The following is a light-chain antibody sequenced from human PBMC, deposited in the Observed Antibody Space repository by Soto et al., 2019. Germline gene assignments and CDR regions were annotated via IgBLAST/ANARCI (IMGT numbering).Light chain of an antibody. CDR2: DAS. J-gene: IGKJ1*01. CDR1: QDINIY. Sequence: DIKMTQSPSSLFATVGDRVTITCQATQDINIYLNWYQRKPGKAPNLLIYDASNLEIGVPSRFSGSGSGTEFTLTISSVQSEDFAGYYCQQYNNLLQTFGQGTIVDI. CDR3: QQYNNLLQT. V-gene: IGKV1-33*01.